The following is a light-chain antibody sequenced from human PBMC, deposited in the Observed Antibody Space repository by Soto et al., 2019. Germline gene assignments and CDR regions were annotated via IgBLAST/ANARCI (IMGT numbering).Light chain of an antibody. CDR3: NSYTISNTYVL. J-gene: IGLJ2*01. Sequence: QSVLTQPASVSGSPGQSITISCTGASSDIGGYNFVSWYQQHPGKAPKLMIYEVTNRPSGVSNRFSGSKSGNTASLTISGLQAEDEAHYYCNSYTISNTYVLFGGGTQLTVL. V-gene: IGLV2-14*01. CDR2: EVT. CDR1: SSDIGGYNF.